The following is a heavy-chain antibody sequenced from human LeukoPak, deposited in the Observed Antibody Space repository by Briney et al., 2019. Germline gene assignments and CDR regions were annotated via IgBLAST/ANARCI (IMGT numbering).Heavy chain of an antibody. CDR2: ISYDGSNK. J-gene: IGHJ4*02. D-gene: IGHD5-18*01. V-gene: IGHV3-30*04. CDR3: AKVGGAWIQLWTPYYFDY. Sequence: PGRSLRLSCAASGFTFSSYAMHWVRQAPGKGLEWVAVISYDGSNKYYADSVKGRFTISRDNSKNTLYLQMNSLRAEDTAVYYCAKVGGAWIQLWTPYYFDYWGQGTLVTVSS. CDR1: GFTFSSYA.